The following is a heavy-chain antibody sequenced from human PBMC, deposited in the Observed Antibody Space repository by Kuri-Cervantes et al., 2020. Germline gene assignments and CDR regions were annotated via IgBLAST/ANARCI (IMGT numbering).Heavy chain of an antibody. CDR2: INPSGGST. CDR3: ASRYYDSSPLAPFDY. D-gene: IGHD3-22*01. V-gene: IGHV1-46*01. J-gene: IGHJ4*02. Sequence: ASVKVSCKASGYTFTSYYMHWVRQAPGQGLEWMGIINPSGGSTSYAQKFQGRVTMTRDTSTSTVYMELSSLRSEDTAVSYCASRYYDSSPLAPFDYWGQGTLVTVSS. CDR1: GYTFTSYY.